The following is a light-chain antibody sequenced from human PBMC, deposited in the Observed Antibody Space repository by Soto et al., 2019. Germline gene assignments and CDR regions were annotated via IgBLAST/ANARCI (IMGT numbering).Light chain of an antibody. J-gene: IGKJ4*01. V-gene: IGKV1-5*01. CDR3: QHLNTYPIT. CDR2: AAS. CDR1: QSISSW. Sequence: DIQMTQSPSTLSASLGDRVTTTCLASQSISSWVAWSQQKPGKAPKLRSYAASTLHSGVPSRGSGSGAGTDVTRTSSSLQPEDFATYYCQHLNTYPITFGPGTKVEI.